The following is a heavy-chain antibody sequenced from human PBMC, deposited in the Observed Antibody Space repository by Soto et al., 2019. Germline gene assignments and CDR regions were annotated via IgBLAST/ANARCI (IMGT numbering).Heavy chain of an antibody. J-gene: IGHJ6*02. Sequence: SETLSLTCAVYGGSFSGYYWSWIRQPPGKGLEWIGEINHSGSTNYNPSLKSRVTISVDTSNNQFSLKLSSVTAADTAVYYCARGGWGIRYYVMDVWGQGTTVTVSS. CDR3: ARGGWGIRYYVMDV. CDR2: INHSGST. D-gene: IGHD3-16*01. V-gene: IGHV4-34*01. CDR1: GGSFSGYY.